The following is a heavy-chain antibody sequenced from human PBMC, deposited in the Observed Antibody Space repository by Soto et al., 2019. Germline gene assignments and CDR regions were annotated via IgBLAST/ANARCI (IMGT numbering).Heavy chain of an antibody. CDR2: IYYSGST. CDR1: GGSISSYY. D-gene: IGHD6-6*01. J-gene: IGHJ5*02. CDR3: ARDLRDEYSSSSPSSWFDP. Sequence: SETLSLTCTVSGGSISSYYWSWIRQPPGKGLEWIGYIYYSGSTNYNPSLKSRVTISVDTSKNQFSLKLSSVTAADTAVYYCARDLRDEYSSSSPSSWFDPWGQGTLVTVSS. V-gene: IGHV4-59*01.